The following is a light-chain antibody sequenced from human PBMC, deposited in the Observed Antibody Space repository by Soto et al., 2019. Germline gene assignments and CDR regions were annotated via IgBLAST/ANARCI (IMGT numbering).Light chain of an antibody. J-gene: IGKJ1*01. Sequence: IQMTQSPSSLSASVGDRATITSRAGQSISRYLNWYEQKPGKAPKLLIFGASTLQSGVPSRFSGSGSGTEFTLTISSMQPDDFATYYCQQYNIYSETCGQGTKLDIK. V-gene: IGKV1-9*01. CDR1: QSISRY. CDR3: QQYNIYSET. CDR2: GAS.